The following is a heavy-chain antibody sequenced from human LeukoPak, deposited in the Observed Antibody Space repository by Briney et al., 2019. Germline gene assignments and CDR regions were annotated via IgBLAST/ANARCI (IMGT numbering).Heavy chain of an antibody. J-gene: IGHJ4*02. CDR3: ANSGVTMIVVGGEYFDY. Sequence: PGGSLRLSCAASGLTVSSNYMSWVRQAPGKGLEWVSAISGSGGSTYYADSVKGRFTISRDNSKNTLYLQMNSLRAEDTAVYYCANSGVTMIVVGGEYFDYWGQGTLVTVSS. CDR2: ISGSGGST. CDR1: GLTVSSNY. V-gene: IGHV3-23*01. D-gene: IGHD3-22*01.